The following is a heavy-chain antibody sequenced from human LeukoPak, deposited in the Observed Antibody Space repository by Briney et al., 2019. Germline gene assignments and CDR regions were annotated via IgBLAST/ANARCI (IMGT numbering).Heavy chain of an antibody. CDR1: GGSFSGYY. V-gene: IGHV4-34*01. Sequence: PSETLSLTCAVYGGSFSGYYWSWIRQPPGKGLEWIGEINHSGSTNYNPSLKSRVTISVDTSKNQFSLKLSSVTAADTAVYYCARDSSLTGFDPWGQGTLVTVSS. CDR3: ARDSSLTGFDP. CDR2: INHSGST. D-gene: IGHD2-21*01. J-gene: IGHJ5*02.